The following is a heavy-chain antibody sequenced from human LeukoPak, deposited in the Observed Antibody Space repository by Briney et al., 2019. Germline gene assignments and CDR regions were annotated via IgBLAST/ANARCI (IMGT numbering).Heavy chain of an antibody. CDR2: IYHSGST. CDR1: SGSISSSSYY. Sequence: SETLSLTCTVSSGSISSSSYYWGWIRQPPGKGLEWIGSIYHSGSTYYNPSLKSRVTISVDTSKNQFSLKLSSVTAADTAVYYCARDNNWNELLDWFDPWGQGTLVTVSS. J-gene: IGHJ5*02. CDR3: ARDNNWNELLDWFDP. V-gene: IGHV4-39*07. D-gene: IGHD1-1*01.